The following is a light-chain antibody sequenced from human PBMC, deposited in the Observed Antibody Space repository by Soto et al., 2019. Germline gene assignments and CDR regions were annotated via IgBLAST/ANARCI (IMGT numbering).Light chain of an antibody. J-gene: IGKJ1*01. CDR2: AAS. CDR1: QSISNY. CDR3: QQTDSTPHT. V-gene: IGKV1-39*01. Sequence: DIQMTQSPSSLSASVGDRVTISCRASQSISNYVSWYQQKPGTAPKLLMRAASTLQSGVPSRLIGSGSGTDLTLTISSRQLEDFATYYCQQTDSTPHTFGQGTNVEIK.